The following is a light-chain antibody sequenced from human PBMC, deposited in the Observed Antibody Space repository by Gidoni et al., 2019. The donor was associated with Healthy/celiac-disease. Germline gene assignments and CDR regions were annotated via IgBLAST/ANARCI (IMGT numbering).Light chain of an antibody. Sequence: DIQMTQSPSSLSASVGDRVTITCQASQDISNYLNWYQQKPGKATKLLIYDASNLETGVPPRFSGSGSGTDFTCTISSLQPEDSATYYCQQYDNLPLTFGGGTKVEIK. CDR1: QDISNY. CDR3: QQYDNLPLT. J-gene: IGKJ4*01. CDR2: DAS. V-gene: IGKV1-33*01.